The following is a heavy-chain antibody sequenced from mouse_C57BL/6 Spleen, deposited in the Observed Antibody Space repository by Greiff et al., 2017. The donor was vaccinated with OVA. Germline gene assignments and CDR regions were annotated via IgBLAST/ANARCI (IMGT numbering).Heavy chain of an antibody. CDR1: GYAFTNYL. Sequence: QVQLQQSGAELVRPGTSVKVSCKASGYAFTNYLIEWVKQRPGQGLEWIGVINPGSGGTNYNEKVKGKATLTADKSSSTAYMQLSSLTSEDSAVYFCARGGTYYSNYGGYFDVWGTGTTVTVSS. J-gene: IGHJ1*03. CDR3: ARGGTYYSNYGGYFDV. D-gene: IGHD2-5*01. CDR2: INPGSGGT. V-gene: IGHV1-54*01.